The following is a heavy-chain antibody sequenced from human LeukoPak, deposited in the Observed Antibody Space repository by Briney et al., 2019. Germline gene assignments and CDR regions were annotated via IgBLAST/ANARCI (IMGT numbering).Heavy chain of an antibody. V-gene: IGHV3-9*01. J-gene: IGHJ6*02. CDR3: AKARGRLSKGDYYGMDV. D-gene: IGHD3-16*01. Sequence: PGGSLSLSCAASGFTFDDYAMHWVRQAPGKGLEWVSGISWNSGSIGYADSVKGRFTISRDNAKNSLYLQMNSLRAEDTALYYCAKARGRLSKGDYYGMDVWGQGTTVTVSS. CDR2: ISWNSGSI. CDR1: GFTFDDYA.